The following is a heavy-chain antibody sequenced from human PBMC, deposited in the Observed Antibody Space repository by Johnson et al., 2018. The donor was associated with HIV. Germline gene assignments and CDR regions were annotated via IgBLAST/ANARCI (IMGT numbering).Heavy chain of an antibody. J-gene: IGHJ3*01. CDR3: AKERDSGFYYPDYGFDV. V-gene: IGHV3-9*01. D-gene: IGHD3-22*01. CDR2: IRWNSDTI. Sequence: VQLVESGGGLVQPGRSLRLSCAASGFTFDDFGMHWVRQRPGKGLAWLSGIRWNSDTIYYADSVKGRFILTRDNAKKYLYMQMDSLRVEDTALYYCAKERDSGFYYPDYGFDVWGQGTLVTVSS. CDR1: GFTFDDFG.